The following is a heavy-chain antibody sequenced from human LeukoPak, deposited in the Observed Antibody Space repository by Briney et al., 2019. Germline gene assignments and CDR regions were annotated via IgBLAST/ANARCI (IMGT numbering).Heavy chain of an antibody. Sequence: ASVKVSCKASGYTFTSYGISWVRQAPGQGLEWMGWISAYNGNTNYAQKLQGRVTMTRDTSTSTVYMELSSLRSEDTAVYYCARAAGQQLALLDYWGQGTLVTVSS. J-gene: IGHJ4*02. CDR3: ARAAGQQLALLDY. CDR1: GYTFTSYG. CDR2: ISAYNGNT. V-gene: IGHV1-18*01. D-gene: IGHD6-13*01.